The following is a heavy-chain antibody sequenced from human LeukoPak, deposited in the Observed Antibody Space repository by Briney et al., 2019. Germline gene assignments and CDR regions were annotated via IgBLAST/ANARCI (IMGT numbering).Heavy chain of an antibody. J-gene: IGHJ5*02. CDR3: ARGDFWSGYYGGFDP. CDR1: GYTFTSYD. D-gene: IGHD3-3*01. V-gene: IGHV1-8*01. Sequence: GASVKVSCKASGYTFTSYDINWVRQATGQGLEWMGWMNPNSGNTGYAQKFQGRVTITTDESTSTAYMELSSLRSEDTAVYYCARGDFWSGYYGGFDPWGQGTLVTVSS. CDR2: MNPNSGNT.